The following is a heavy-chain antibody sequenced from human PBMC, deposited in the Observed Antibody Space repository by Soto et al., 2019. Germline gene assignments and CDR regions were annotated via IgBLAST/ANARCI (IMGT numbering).Heavy chain of an antibody. Sequence: ASVQVSREASGYTYNGYYMHWVRPATGQGLEWMGWINPNSGGTNYAQKFQGRVTMTRDTSISTAYMELSRLRPDDTAVYYCARTDYGGNLYFFDYWGQGTLVTVAS. J-gene: IGHJ4*02. CDR1: GYTYNGYY. V-gene: IGHV1-2*02. CDR2: INPNSGGT. CDR3: ARTDYGGNLYFFDY. D-gene: IGHD4-17*01.